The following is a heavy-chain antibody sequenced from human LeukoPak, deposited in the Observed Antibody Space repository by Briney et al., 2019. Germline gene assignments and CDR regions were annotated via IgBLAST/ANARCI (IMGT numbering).Heavy chain of an antibody. CDR2: ISSSSSTI. D-gene: IGHD3-16*02. CDR3: AREEDYDYVWGSYRPTCFDY. V-gene: IGHV3-48*01. J-gene: IGHJ4*02. Sequence: GGSLRLSCAASGFTFNSYAFNWVRRAPGKGLEWVSYISSSSSTIYYADSVKGRFTISRDNAKNSLYLQMNSLRAEDTAVYYCAREEDYDYVWGSYRPTCFDYWGQGTLVTVSS. CDR1: GFTFNSYA.